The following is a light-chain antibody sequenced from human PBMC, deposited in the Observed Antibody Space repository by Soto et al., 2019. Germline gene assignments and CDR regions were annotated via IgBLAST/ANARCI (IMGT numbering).Light chain of an antibody. CDR2: AAT. Sequence: AIRMTQSPSSFSASTGDRVTITCRASQGISSYLAWYQQKPGKAPKLLIYAATTLQSGVPSRFSGSGSGTDFTLTISCLQSEDFATYYCHQYYSYLWTFGQGTKVEIK. J-gene: IGKJ1*01. V-gene: IGKV1-8*01. CDR1: QGISSY. CDR3: HQYYSYLWT.